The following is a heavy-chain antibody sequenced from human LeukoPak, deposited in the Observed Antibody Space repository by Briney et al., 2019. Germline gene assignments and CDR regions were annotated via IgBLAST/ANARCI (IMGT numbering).Heavy chain of an antibody. V-gene: IGHV1-18*01. Sequence: ASVKVSCKASGYTFTSYGISWVRQAPGQGLEWMGWISVYNGNTNYAQNLQGRVTMTTDTSTSTAYMELSSLRSEDTAVYYCASDFWSGFADVWGQGTTVTVSS. J-gene: IGHJ6*02. CDR2: ISVYNGNT. CDR1: GYTFTSYG. CDR3: ASDFWSGFADV. D-gene: IGHD3-3*01.